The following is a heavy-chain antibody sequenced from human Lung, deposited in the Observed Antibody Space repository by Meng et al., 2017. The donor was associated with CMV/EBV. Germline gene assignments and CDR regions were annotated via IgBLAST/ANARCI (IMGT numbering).Heavy chain of an antibody. CDR3: TKGYSGIDIYAVDV. CDR1: GFIFSDHY. J-gene: IGHJ3*01. D-gene: IGHD5-12*01. CDR2: VGNKASRYTT. V-gene: IGHV3-72*01. Sequence: GESXKIPXAGPGFIFSDHYIVWVRQAPGQGLESVGRVGNKASRYTTEYAASVTGRFTFSRGDSENSLYLQMNSLKNEDTAMYYCTKGYSGIDIYAVDVWGPGTMVTVSS.